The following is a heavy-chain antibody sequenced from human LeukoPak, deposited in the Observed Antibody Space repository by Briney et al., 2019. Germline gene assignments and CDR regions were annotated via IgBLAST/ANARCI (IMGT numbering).Heavy chain of an antibody. CDR1: GYSISSGYY. CDR2: IYTSGST. D-gene: IGHD1-14*01. V-gene: IGHV4-38-2*02. J-gene: IGHJ4*02. Sequence: SETLSLTCTVSGYSISSGYYWGWIRQPPGKGLEWIGRIYTSGSTNYNPSLKSRVTMSVDTSKNQSSLKLSSVTAADTAVYYCARDPGGEFDYWGQGTLVTVSS. CDR3: ARDPGGEFDY.